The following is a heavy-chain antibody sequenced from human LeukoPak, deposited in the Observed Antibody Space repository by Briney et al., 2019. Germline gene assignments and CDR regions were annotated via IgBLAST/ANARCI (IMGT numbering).Heavy chain of an antibody. D-gene: IGHD6-13*01. CDR2: ISSSGSTI. J-gene: IGHJ5*02. Sequence: GGSLRLSCAASGFTFSSYEMNWVRQAPGKGLEWVSYISSSGSTIYYADSVKGRFTISRDNAKNSLYLQINSLRAEDTAVYYCARDGVAAAGTDWFDPWGQGTLVTVSS. CDR1: GFTFSSYE. V-gene: IGHV3-48*03. CDR3: ARDGVAAAGTDWFDP.